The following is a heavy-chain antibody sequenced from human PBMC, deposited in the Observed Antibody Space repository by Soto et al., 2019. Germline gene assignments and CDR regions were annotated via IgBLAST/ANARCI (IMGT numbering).Heavy chain of an antibody. V-gene: IGHV1-69*13. CDR2: IIPIFGTA. Sequence: ASVKVSCKASGGTFSSYAISWVRQAPGQGLEWMGGIIPIFGTANYAQKFQGRVTITADESTSTAYMELSSLRSEDTAVYYCARDSLANRFEGVATIREGVGWTVGNWFDPWGQGTLVTVSS. J-gene: IGHJ5*02. CDR3: ARDSLANRFEGVATIREGVGWTVGNWFDP. D-gene: IGHD5-12*01. CDR1: GGTFSSYA.